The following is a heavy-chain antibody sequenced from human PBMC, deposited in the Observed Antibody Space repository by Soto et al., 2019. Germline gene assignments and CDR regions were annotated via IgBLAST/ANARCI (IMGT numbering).Heavy chain of an antibody. CDR3: ARDLEGIVGATGLLDY. CDR2: ISYDGSNK. J-gene: IGHJ4*02. Sequence: GGSLRLSCAASGFTFSSYAMHWVRQAPGKGLEWVAVISYDGSNKYYADSVKGRFTISRDNSKNTLYLQMNSLRAEDTAVYYCARDLEGIVGATGLLDYWGQGTLVTVSS. V-gene: IGHV3-30-3*01. D-gene: IGHD1-26*01. CDR1: GFTFSSYA.